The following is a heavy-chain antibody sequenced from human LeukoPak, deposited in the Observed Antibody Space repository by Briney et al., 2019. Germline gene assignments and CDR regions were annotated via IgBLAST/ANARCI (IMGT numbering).Heavy chain of an antibody. CDR2: ITSSGDTI. J-gene: IGHJ4*02. V-gene: IGHV3-11*01. CDR1: GFTFSDYY. D-gene: IGHD7-27*01. CDR3: AREGGNWGEGYFDY. Sequence: GGSLRLSCAASGFTFSDYYMSWIRQVPGKGLEWVSYITSSGDTIYYADSVKGRFTISRDIPENSVYLQMNSVRAEDTAVYYCAREGGNWGEGYFDYWGQGTLVTVSS.